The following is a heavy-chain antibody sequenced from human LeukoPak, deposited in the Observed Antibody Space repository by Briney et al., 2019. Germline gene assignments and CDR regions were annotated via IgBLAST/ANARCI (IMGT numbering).Heavy chain of an antibody. CDR2: ISYDGSNK. CDR1: GFTFSSYG. CDR3: ARDGESYGDLDY. V-gene: IGHV3-30*03. D-gene: IGHD4-17*01. J-gene: IGHJ4*02. Sequence: GGSLRLSCAASGFTFSSYGMHWVRQAPGKGLEWVAVISYDGSNKYYADSVKGRFTISRDDSKDTLYLQMNSLRAEDTAVYYCARDGESYGDLDYWGQGTLVTVSS.